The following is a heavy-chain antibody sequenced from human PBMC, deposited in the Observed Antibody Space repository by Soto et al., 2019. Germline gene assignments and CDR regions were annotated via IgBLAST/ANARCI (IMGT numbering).Heavy chain of an antibody. J-gene: IGHJ4*02. Sequence: PSETLSLTCAVSGGSISSGGYSWSWIRQPPGKGLEWIGYIYHSGSTYYNPSLKSRVTISADRSKNQFSLKLSSVTAADTAVYYCARDRGYGDHHYFDYWGQGTLVTVSS. D-gene: IGHD4-17*01. V-gene: IGHV4-30-2*01. CDR1: GGSISSGGYS. CDR3: ARDRGYGDHHYFDY. CDR2: IYHSGST.